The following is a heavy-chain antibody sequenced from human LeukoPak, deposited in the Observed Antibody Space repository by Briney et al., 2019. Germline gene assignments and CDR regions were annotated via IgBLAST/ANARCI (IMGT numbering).Heavy chain of an antibody. CDR1: GGSLSGYY. D-gene: IGHD4-17*01. Sequence: PSETLSLTCAVYGGSLSGYYWSWIRQPPWKGLEWIGEFTHHGRTHYNPSLKSRVTMSVDTSKNQFSLKLSSVTAADTAVYYCAIIYGDFSDFDNWGQGTLVTVSS. J-gene: IGHJ4*02. CDR3: AIIYGDFSDFDN. CDR2: FTHHGRT. V-gene: IGHV4-34*01.